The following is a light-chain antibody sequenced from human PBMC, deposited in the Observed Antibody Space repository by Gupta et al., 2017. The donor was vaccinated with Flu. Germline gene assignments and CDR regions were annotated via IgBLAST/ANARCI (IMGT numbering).Light chain of an antibody. J-gene: IGKJ1*01. CDR3: QQSYSTPQT. CDR2: AAS. CDR1: QSISSY. V-gene: IGKV1-39*01. Sequence: DIQMPQSPSSLSASVGDRVTITCRASQSISSYLNWYQHKPGKAPKLLIYAASSLQSGVPSRFSGSGSGTDFTLTISSLQPEDFATYYCQQSYSTPQTFGQGTKVEIK.